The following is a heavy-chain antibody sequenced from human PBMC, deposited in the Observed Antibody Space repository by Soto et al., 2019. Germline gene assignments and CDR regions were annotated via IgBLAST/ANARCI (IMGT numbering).Heavy chain of an antibody. V-gene: IGHV4-31*03. CDR3: AREVFWSGYYGVYMDV. CDR2: IYYSGST. CDR1: GGSISSGGYY. Sequence: SETLSITCTVSGGSISSGGYYWSWIRQHPGKGLEWIGYIYYSGSTYYNPSLKSRVTISVDTSKNQFSLKLSSVTAADTAVYYCAREVFWSGYYGVYMDVWGKGPRSPSP. J-gene: IGHJ6*03. D-gene: IGHD3-3*01.